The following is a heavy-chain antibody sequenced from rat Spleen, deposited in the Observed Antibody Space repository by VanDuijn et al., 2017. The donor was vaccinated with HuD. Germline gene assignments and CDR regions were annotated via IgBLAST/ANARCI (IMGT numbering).Heavy chain of an antibody. Sequence: EVQLVESGGGLVQPGRSLKLSCAASGFTFSDYNMAWVRQAPKKGLEWVATISYDGSSTYYRDSVKGRFTISRDNAKSTLYLQMDSLRSEDTATYYCARGGLRWFAYWGQGTLVTVSS. V-gene: IGHV5-7*01. CDR2: ISYDGSST. CDR3: ARGGLRWFAY. D-gene: IGHD1-11*01. CDR1: GFTFSDYN. J-gene: IGHJ3*01.